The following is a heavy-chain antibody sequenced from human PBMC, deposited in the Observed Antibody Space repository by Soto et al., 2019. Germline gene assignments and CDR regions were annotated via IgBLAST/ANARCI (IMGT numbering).Heavy chain of an antibody. Sequence: QVQLVQSGAEVKTPGASVKVSCKASGYTFTSYGGSWVRQAPGQGLEWMGWISGYNGNTNYAQKFQDRVAMTTDTSTNTAYMELRSLRSDDTAVYYCARDLVVQTTTGGVDFWGQGTLVTVSS. CDR2: ISGYNGNT. D-gene: IGHD2-2*01. J-gene: IGHJ4*02. CDR3: ARDLVVQTTTGGVDF. CDR1: GYTFTSYG. V-gene: IGHV1-18*01.